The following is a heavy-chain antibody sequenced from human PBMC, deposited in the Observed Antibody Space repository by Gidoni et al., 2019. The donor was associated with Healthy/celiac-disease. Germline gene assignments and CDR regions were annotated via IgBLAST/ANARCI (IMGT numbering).Heavy chain of an antibody. CDR2: FSPVFGTG. D-gene: IGHD3-16*01. J-gene: IGHJ6*02. CDR1: GGTLSTYR. Sequence: QVQLVQSGAEVTKPGSSVKVSCKAAGGTLSTYRISWGRQAPGPGLGWVGGFSPVFGTGDYAHKFQSRVTITADESTSTAYMELSNLRSEETAVYYCARKGGRWGVLENFYFGVDVWGQGTTVTVSS. V-gene: IGHV1-69*01. CDR3: ARKGGRWGVLENFYFGVDV.